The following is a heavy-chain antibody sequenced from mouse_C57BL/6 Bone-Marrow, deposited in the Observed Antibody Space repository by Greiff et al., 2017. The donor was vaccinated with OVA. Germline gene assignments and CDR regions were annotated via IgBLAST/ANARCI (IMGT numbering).Heavy chain of an antibody. CDR2: IYPGSGST. V-gene: IGHV1-55*01. J-gene: IGHJ1*03. CDR1: GYTFTSYW. CDR3: ARGGYYYGRSGWYFEV. D-gene: IGHD1-1*01. Sequence: QVQLQQPGAELVKPGASVKMSCKASGYTFTSYWITWVKQRPGQGLEWIGDIYPGSGSTNYNEKFKSKATLPVDPSSSTAYMQLSSLTSEDSAVDYCARGGYYYGRSGWYFEVWGTGTTVTGSP.